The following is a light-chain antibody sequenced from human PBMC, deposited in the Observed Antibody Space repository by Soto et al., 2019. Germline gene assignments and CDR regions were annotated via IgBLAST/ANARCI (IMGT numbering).Light chain of an antibody. V-gene: IGKV3-20*01. Sequence: EIVLTQSPGTLSLSPGDRATLSCRASQSVSSNYLAWYQQKPGQAPGLLIHGASSRATGIPDRFSGSGSGTDFTLTISRLEPEDFAVYYCHQYGTSPWTFGQGTKVDIK. CDR1: QSVSSNY. CDR2: GAS. J-gene: IGKJ1*01. CDR3: HQYGTSPWT.